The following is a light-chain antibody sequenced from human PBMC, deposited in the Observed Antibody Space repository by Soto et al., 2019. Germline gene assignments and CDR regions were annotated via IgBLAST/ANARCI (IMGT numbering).Light chain of an antibody. CDR2: EVS. CDR1: SSDVGGYNY. Sequence: QSALTQPASVSGSPGQSITISCTGTSSDVGGYNYVSWYQQHPGKAPKLIVYEVSYRPSGVSNRFSGSKSGNTASLTISGLQAEDEADYYCSSYTTSSTLEGVVFGGGTKLTVL. J-gene: IGLJ2*01. CDR3: SSYTTSSTLEGVV. V-gene: IGLV2-14*01.